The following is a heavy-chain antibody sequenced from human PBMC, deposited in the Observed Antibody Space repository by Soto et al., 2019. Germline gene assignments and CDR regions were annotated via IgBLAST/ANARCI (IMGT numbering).Heavy chain of an antibody. Sequence: EVQLLESGGGLVQPGGSLRLSCAASGFTFSSYVMSWVRQAPGKGLEWVSGISGSGGSTYYADSVKGRFTISRDNSKNTLYLQMNSLRVEDTAVYYCAKGGTARRVIDYWGRGTLVTVSS. CDR3: AKGGTARRVIDY. D-gene: IGHD6-6*01. CDR1: GFTFSSYV. V-gene: IGHV3-23*01. CDR2: ISGSGGST. J-gene: IGHJ4*02.